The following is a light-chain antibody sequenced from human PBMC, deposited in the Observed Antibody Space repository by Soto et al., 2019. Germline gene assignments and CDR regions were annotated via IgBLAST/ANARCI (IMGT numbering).Light chain of an antibody. CDR2: EVS. CDR3: FSYTSSGTYV. V-gene: IGLV2-14*01. CDR1: SSDVGNYKY. J-gene: IGLJ1*01. Sequence: QSVLTQPASVSGSPGQSITISCTGNSSDVGNYKYVSWYQQHPGKAPKLMIYEVSNRPSGVSNLFSGSKSGNTASLTISGLQAEDETDYYCFSYTSSGTYVFGTGTKVTVL.